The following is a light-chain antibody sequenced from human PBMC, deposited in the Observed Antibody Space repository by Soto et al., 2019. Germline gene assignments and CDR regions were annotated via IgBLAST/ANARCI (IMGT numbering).Light chain of an antibody. CDR3: QQYNSYSWT. Sequence: GDRVTITCRASQDVSRYLAWYQQKAGKAPKLLIYDASSLESGVPSRFSGSGSGTEFTLTISSLQPDDFATYYCQQYNSYSWTFGQGTKVDIK. J-gene: IGKJ1*01. CDR2: DAS. CDR1: QDVSRY. V-gene: IGKV1-5*01.